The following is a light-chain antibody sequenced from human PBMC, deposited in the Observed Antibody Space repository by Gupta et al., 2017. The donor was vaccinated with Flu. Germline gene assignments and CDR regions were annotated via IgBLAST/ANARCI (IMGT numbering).Light chain of an antibody. CDR2: EEN. V-gene: IGLV6-57*01. CDR1: SGNIADNH. J-gene: IGLJ3*02. CDR3: QSFFGSTWM. Sequence: FILTQPHPVSQAPGKPITLSCTRSSGNIADNHVQWDQQRPGRSPNIVIFEENQRPSGGPDRFSGSIDTSANSASLTIAGLKGDDESDYYWQSFFGSTWMFGGGTKLTVL.